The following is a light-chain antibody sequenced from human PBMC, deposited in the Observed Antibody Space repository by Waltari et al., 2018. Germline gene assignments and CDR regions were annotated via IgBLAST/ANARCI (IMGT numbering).Light chain of an antibody. J-gene: IGLJ2*01. Sequence: QSALTQPASVSGSPGQSVTIFCAGTSNDVGGYNSVSWYQDYPGQAPVVIIYDVSDRPSGVSDRFSGSKSGNTASLTISGLQAEDEADYYCSSQSSNDVVLFGGGTKLTVL. CDR2: DVS. V-gene: IGLV2-14*03. CDR1: SNDVGGYNS. CDR3: SSQSSNDVVL.